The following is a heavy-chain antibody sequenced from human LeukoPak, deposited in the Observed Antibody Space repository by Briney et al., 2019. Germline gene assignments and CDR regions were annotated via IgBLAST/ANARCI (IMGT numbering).Heavy chain of an antibody. CDR3: ARVIVAYCGGDCYSVDY. CDR2: IYYSGST. V-gene: IGHV4-39*07. CDR1: GGSISSSSYY. Sequence: SETLSLTCTVSGGSISSSSYYWGWIRQPPGNGLEWIGSIYYSGSTYYNPSLKSRVTISVDTSKDQFSLKLSSVTAADTAVYYCARVIVAYCGGDCYSVDYWGQGTLVTVSS. J-gene: IGHJ4*02. D-gene: IGHD2-21*02.